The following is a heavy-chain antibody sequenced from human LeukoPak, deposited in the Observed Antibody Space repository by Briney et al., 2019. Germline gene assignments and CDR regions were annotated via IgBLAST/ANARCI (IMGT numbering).Heavy chain of an antibody. J-gene: IGHJ6*03. D-gene: IGHD1-1*01. CDR2: INHSGST. Sequence: SETLSLTCAVYGGSFSGYYWSWIRQPPGKGLEWIGEINHSGSTNYNPSLKSRVTISVDTSKNQFSLKLSSVTAADTAVYYCARGCSLRATTGTTAFYYYYYMDVWGKGTTVTVSS. V-gene: IGHV4-34*01. CDR1: GGSFSGYY. CDR3: ARGCSLRATTGTTAFYYYYYMDV.